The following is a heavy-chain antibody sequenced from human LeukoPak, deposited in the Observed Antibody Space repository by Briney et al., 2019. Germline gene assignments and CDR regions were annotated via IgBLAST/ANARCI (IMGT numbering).Heavy chain of an antibody. CDR1: GFTFSTYG. Sequence: PGRSLRLSCAASGFTFSTYGMHWGRQAPGKGLEWVAVIWNDGSNKYYADSVKGRFTISRDNSKSTLYLQMNSLRAEDTAVYSCARASGPFDYWGQGTLVTVSS. D-gene: IGHD3-10*01. CDR3: ARASGPFDY. CDR2: IWNDGSNK. V-gene: IGHV3-33*01. J-gene: IGHJ4*02.